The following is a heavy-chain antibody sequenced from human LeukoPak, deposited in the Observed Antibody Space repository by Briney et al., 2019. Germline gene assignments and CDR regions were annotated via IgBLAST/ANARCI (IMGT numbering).Heavy chain of an antibody. D-gene: IGHD2-2*01. Sequence: GGSLRLSCAASGFTFSTYWMNWVRQAPGKGLEWVASINPDGSEKYYVDSVKGRFTISRDSAKNSLSLQMNSLRAEDTALYYCAGAGFLITSTFRHWGQGTLVTVSS. CDR1: GFTFSTYW. J-gene: IGHJ4*02. CDR2: INPDGSEK. V-gene: IGHV3-7*01. CDR3: AGAGFLITSTFRH.